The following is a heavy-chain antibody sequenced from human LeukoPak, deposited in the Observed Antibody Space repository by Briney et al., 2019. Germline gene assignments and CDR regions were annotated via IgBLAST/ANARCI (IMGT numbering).Heavy chain of an antibody. CDR2: IYWDDDK. CDR3: AYRRVRSYCSSTSCYANAFDI. J-gene: IGHJ3*02. CDR1: GFSLSTSGVG. D-gene: IGHD2-2*01. Sequence: SGPTLVNLTQTLTLTCTFSGFSLSTSGVGVGWIRQPPGKALEWLALIYWDDDKRYSPSLKSRLTITKDTSKNQVVLTMTNMDPVDTATYYCAYRRVRSYCSSTSCYANAFDIWGLGTMVTVSS. V-gene: IGHV2-5*02.